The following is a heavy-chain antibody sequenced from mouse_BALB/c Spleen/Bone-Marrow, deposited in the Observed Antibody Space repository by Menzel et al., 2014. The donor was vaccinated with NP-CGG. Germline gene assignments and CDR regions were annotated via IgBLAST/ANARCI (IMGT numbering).Heavy chain of an antibody. V-gene: IGHV14-3*02. CDR2: IDPANGNL. CDR1: GFNIKDTY. CDR3: AKDDYDDDSAMDY. D-gene: IGHD2-4*01. Sequence: EVKLVESGAELVKPGASVKLSCTASGFNIKDTYMHWVKQRPEQGLGWIGRIDPANGNLKYDPKFQDKATITTDTSSNTASMQLSSLTTEFTAVYYCAKDDYDDDSAMDYWGQGTSVTVSS. J-gene: IGHJ4*01.